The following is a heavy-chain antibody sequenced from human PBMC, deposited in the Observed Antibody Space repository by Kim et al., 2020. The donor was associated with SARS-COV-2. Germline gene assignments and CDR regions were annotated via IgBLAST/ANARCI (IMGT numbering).Heavy chain of an antibody. J-gene: IGHJ4*02. D-gene: IGHD2-15*01. V-gene: IGHV1-3*04. CDR2: INTGNGNT. Sequence: ASVKVSCKASGYTFTTYAIHWVRQAPGQRLEWMGWINTGNGNTKYSQKFQDILTITRDTSASTAYMELSSLRSEDTAVYYCARALYCTTDGCYSLGWPIDYWGQGTLVTVSS. CDR3: ARALYCTTDGCYSLGWPIDY. CDR1: GYTFTTYA.